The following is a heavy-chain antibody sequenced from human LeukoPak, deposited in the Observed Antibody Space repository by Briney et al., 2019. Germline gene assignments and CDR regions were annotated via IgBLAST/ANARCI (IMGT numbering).Heavy chain of an antibody. CDR2: ISSSSSYI. CDR1: GFTSSSYS. V-gene: IGHV3-21*01. J-gene: IGHJ4*02. CDR3: ARDDSRYGSGRGSY. D-gene: IGHD3-10*01. Sequence: GGSLRLSCAASGFTSSSYSMNWVRQAPGKGLEWVSSISSSSSYIYYADSVKGRFTISRDNAKNSLYLQMNSLRAEDTAVYYCARDDSRYGSGRGSYWGQGTLVTVSS.